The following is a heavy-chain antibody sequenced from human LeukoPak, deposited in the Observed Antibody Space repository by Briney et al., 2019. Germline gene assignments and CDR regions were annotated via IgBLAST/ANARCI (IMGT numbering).Heavy chain of an antibody. CDR2: INTNTGNP. J-gene: IGHJ5*02. CDR3: ARGFLAAAGSWFDP. Sequence: GASVKVSCKASGYTFTSYAMNWVRQAPGQGLEWMGWINTNTGNPTYAQGFTGRFVFSLDTSVSTAYLQISSLKAEDTAVYYCARGFLAAAGSWFDPWGQGTLVTVSS. V-gene: IGHV7-4-1*02. D-gene: IGHD6-13*01. CDR1: GYTFTSYA.